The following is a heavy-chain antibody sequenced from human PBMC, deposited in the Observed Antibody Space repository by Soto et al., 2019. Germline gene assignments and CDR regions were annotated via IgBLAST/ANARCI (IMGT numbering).Heavy chain of an antibody. CDR2: IYFNGNT. V-gene: IGHV4-39*01. CDR1: GVSISDTSYY. Sequence: QLQLQESGPGLVKPSETLSLTCNVSGVSISDTSYYWGWIRQPPGKGPEWIGTIYFNGNTFYNPSLKSRLTISVDTSKNQFSLRLTSVTAADTAVYYCARQGSYWGQGTLVAVSS. CDR3: ARQGSY. J-gene: IGHJ4*02.